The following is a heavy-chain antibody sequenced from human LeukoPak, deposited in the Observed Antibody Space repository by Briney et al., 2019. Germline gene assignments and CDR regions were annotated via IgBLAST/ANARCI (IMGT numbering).Heavy chain of an antibody. CDR3: ARESNYYDSSGYYYGY. D-gene: IGHD3-22*01. Sequence: ASVKVSCKASGGTFSNYAINWVRQAPGPGLEWMGGIIPIFGTANYAQKFQGRVTITADESTSTAYMELSSLRSEDTAVYYCARESNYYDSSGYYYGYWGQGTLVTVSS. J-gene: IGHJ4*02. CDR2: IIPIFGTA. CDR1: GGTFSNYA. V-gene: IGHV1-69*13.